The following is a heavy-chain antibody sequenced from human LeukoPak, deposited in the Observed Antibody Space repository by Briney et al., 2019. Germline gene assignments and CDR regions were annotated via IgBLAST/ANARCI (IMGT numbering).Heavy chain of an antibody. V-gene: IGHV4-39*01. J-gene: IGHJ5*01. CDR3: ARGPPRYCSSTSCYGWRGWFDS. Sequence: KPSETLSLTCTVSGGSISSSSYYWGWIRQPPGKGLEWIGSIYYSGSTYYNPSLKSRVTISVDTSKNQFSLKLSSVTAADTAVYYCARGPPRYCSSTSCYGWRGWFDSWGQGTLVTVSS. CDR2: IYYSGST. CDR1: GGSISSSSYY. D-gene: IGHD2-2*01.